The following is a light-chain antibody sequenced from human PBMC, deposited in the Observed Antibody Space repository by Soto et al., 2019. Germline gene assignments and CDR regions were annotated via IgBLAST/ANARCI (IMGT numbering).Light chain of an antibody. V-gene: IGKV1-17*03. J-gene: IGKJ1*01. CDR2: AAS. CDR1: QGISNY. Sequence: DIQMTQSPSAMSAFVGDRVTITCRASQGISNYLVWFQQKPGKVPKRLIYAASSLESGVPSRFSGSGSGTEFTLTISSLQPDDFATYYCQQYKSYWTFGQGTKVDIK. CDR3: QQYKSYWT.